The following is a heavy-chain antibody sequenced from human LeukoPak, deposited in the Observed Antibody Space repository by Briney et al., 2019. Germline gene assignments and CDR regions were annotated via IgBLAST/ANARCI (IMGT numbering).Heavy chain of an antibody. V-gene: IGHV3-21*01. CDR1: GFTFSSYS. J-gene: IGHJ4*02. CDR2: ISSSSSYI. D-gene: IGHD2-2*01. Sequence: GGSLRLSCAASGFTFSSYSMNWVRQAPGKGLEWVSAISSSSSYIYYADSVKGRFTISRDNAKNSLYLQMNSLRAEDTAVYYCTSARDQLFDYWGQGTLVTVSS. CDR3: TSARDQLFDY.